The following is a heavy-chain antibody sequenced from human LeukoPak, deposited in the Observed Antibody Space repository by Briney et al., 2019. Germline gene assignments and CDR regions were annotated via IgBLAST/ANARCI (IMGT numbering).Heavy chain of an antibody. CDR1: GGTFSSYA. CDR3: ARESVAGGSEY. V-gene: IGHV1-69*06. Sequence: GASVKVSCKASGGTFSSYAISWVRQAPGQGLEWMGGIIPIFGTANYAQKFQDRVTISADKSTTTVYMALSSLRYEDTAMYYCARESVAGGSEYWGQGTLVTVSS. CDR2: IIPIFGTA. D-gene: IGHD6-19*01. J-gene: IGHJ4*02.